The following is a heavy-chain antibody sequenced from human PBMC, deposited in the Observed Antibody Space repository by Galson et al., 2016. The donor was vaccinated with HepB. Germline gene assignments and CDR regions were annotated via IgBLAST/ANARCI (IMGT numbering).Heavy chain of an antibody. Sequence: SLRLSGAASGFVFSNFGLSWVRQAPGKGLEWVASISTRRTTYYSDSVQGRLTISRDNSNNTLYLQMNGLRAEDTAVYYCAKERLVRRIFDHWGQGTLLTVSS. D-gene: IGHD3-9*01. CDR1: GFVFSNFG. J-gene: IGHJ4*02. V-gene: IGHV3-23*01. CDR2: ISTRRTT. CDR3: AKERLVRRIFDH.